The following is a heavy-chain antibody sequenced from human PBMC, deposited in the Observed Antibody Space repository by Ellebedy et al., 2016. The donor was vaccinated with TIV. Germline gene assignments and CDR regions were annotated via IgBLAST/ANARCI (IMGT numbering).Heavy chain of an antibody. CDR3: ARWGSSGYYSNWFDP. V-gene: IGHV4-34*01. CDR1: GGSFSGYY. CDR2: INHSGST. J-gene: IGHJ5*02. Sequence: SETLSLTXAVYGGSFSGYYWSWIRQPPGKGLEWIGEINHSGSTNYNPSLKSRVTISVDTSKNQFSLKLSSVTAADTAIYYCARWGSSGYYSNWFDPWGQGTLVTVSS. D-gene: IGHD3-22*01.